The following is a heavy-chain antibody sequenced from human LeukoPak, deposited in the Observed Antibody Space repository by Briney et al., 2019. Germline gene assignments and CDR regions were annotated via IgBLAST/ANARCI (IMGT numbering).Heavy chain of an antibody. CDR2: IYYSGST. D-gene: IGHD3-22*01. J-gene: IGHJ4*02. CDR1: GGSISSCY. Sequence: PSETLSLTCTVSGGSISSCYWGWIRQPPGKGLEWIGYIYYSGSTNYNPSLKSRVTISVDTSKNQFSLKLSSVTAADTAVYYCACGYYGDYFDYWGQGTLVTVSS. CDR3: ACGYYGDYFDY. V-gene: IGHV4-59*01.